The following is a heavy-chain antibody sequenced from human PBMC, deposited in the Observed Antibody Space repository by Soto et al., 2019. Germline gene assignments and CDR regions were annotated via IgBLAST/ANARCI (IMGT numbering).Heavy chain of an antibody. CDR1: GFTFSSYA. CDR3: AKEEVYCSSTSCSYYYMDV. Sequence: GGSLRLSCAASGFTFSSYAMSWVRQAPGKGLEWVSAISGSGGSTYYADSVKGRFTISRDNSKNTLYLQMNSLRAEDTAVYYCAKEEVYCSSTSCSYYYMDVWGKGTTVTVSS. D-gene: IGHD2-2*01. J-gene: IGHJ6*03. CDR2: ISGSGGST. V-gene: IGHV3-23*01.